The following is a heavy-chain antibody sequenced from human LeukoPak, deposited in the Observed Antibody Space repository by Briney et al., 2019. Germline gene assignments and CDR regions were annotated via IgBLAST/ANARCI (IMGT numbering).Heavy chain of an antibody. CDR3: ASITGTTALGD. CDR2: INTDGSST. D-gene: IGHD1-20*01. V-gene: IGHV3-74*01. J-gene: IGHJ4*02. Sequence: GGSLRLSCAASGFTFSSYWMHWVRQAPGKGLVWVSRINTDGSSTSYADSVKGRFTISRDNAKNTLYLQMNSLRAEDTAVYYCASITGTTALGDWGQGTPVTVSS. CDR1: GFTFSSYW.